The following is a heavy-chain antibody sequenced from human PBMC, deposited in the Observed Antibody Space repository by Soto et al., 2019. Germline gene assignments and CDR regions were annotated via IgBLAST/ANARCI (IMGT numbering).Heavy chain of an antibody. CDR3: ARGGSSWYGRRGRGNWFDP. V-gene: IGHV1-8*01. CDR2: MNPNSGNT. J-gene: IGHJ5*02. CDR1: GYTFTSYD. Sequence: ASVKVSCKASGYTFTSYDINWVRQATGQGLEWMGWMNPNSGNTGYAQKFQGRVTMTRNTSISTAYMELSSLRSEDTAVYYCARGGSSWYGRRGRGNWFDPWGQGTLVTVSS. D-gene: IGHD6-13*01.